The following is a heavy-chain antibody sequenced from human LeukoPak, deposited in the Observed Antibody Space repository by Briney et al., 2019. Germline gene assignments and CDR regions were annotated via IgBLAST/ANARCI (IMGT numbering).Heavy chain of an antibody. D-gene: IGHD3-22*01. CDR1: GSTLSNYG. V-gene: IGHV3-23*01. Sequence: GGSLRLSCAVSGSTLSNYGMTWVRQAPGKGLEWVAGISDSGGRTNYADSVKGRFTISRDNPKNTLYLQMNSLRAEDTAVYFCAKRGVVIRVILVGFHKEAYYFDSWGQGALVTVSS. CDR2: ISDSGGRT. J-gene: IGHJ4*02. CDR3: AKRGVVIRVILVGFHKEAYYFDS.